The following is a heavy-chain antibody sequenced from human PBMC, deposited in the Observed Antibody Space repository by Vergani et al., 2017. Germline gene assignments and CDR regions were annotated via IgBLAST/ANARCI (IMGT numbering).Heavy chain of an antibody. J-gene: IGHJ6*02. CDR2: IYWDDDK. D-gene: IGHD6-19*01. Sequence: QITLKESGPTLVKPTQTLTLTCTFSGFSLSTSGVGVGWIRQPPGKALEWLALIYWDDDKRYSPSLKSRLTITKDTSKNQVVLTMTNMDPVDTATYYCAHSGSSGWYXVPERHCYYYGMDVWGQGTTVTVSS. CDR1: GFSLSTSGVG. CDR3: AHSGSSGWYXVPERHCYYYGMDV. V-gene: IGHV2-5*02.